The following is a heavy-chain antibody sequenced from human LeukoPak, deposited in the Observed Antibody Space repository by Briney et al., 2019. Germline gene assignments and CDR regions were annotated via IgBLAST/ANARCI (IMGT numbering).Heavy chain of an antibody. Sequence: GGSLRLSCAASGFTVSTNYMSWVRQAPGKGLEWVSVIYSGGTTYYADSVKGRFTISRDNSKNTLYLQMNSLRAEDTAVYYCARDTAMATFDYWGQGTLVTVSS. CDR1: GFTVSTNY. V-gene: IGHV3-66*01. CDR2: IYSGGTT. CDR3: ARDTAMATFDY. D-gene: IGHD5-18*01. J-gene: IGHJ4*02.